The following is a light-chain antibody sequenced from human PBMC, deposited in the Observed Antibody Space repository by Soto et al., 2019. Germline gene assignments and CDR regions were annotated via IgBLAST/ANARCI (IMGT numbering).Light chain of an antibody. Sequence: DIVMTQSPLSLPVTPGEPASISCRSSQSLLHSNGYNYLDWYLQKPGQSPQLLIYLGSNRASGAXDXXCGSGSGTDFTLKISRVEAEDLGVYYCMQALQTPLTFGGGTKVEIK. CDR1: QSLLHSNGYNY. V-gene: IGKV2-28*01. J-gene: IGKJ4*01. CDR3: MQALQTPLT. CDR2: LGS.